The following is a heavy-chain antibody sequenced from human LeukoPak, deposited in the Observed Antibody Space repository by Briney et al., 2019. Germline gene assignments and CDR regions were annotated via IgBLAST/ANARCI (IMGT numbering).Heavy chain of an antibody. CDR2: INHSGST. V-gene: IGHV4-34*01. CDR1: GGSFSGYY. CDR3: ARGTLVVVVAATAYYYYYMDV. D-gene: IGHD2-15*01. Sequence: SETLSLTCAVYGGSFSGYYWSWIRQPPGPELEWIGEINHSGSTNYNPSLKSRVTISVDTSKNQFSPKLSSVTAADTAVYYCARGTLVVVVAATAYYYYYMDVWGKGTTVTVSS. J-gene: IGHJ6*03.